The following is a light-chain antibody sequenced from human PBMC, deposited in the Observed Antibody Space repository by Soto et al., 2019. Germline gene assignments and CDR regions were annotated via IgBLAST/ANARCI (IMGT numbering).Light chain of an antibody. J-gene: IGLJ2*01. CDR1: SSDVGGYNY. Sequence: QSVLTQPASVSGSPGQSITISCTGTSSDVGGYNYVSWYQQHPGKAPKLMMYDVSNRPSGVSNRFSGSKSGNTASLTISGLQAEYEADYYCSSYTSSSTYVVFGGGTKVTVL. CDR2: DVS. V-gene: IGLV2-14*01. CDR3: SSYTSSSTYVV.